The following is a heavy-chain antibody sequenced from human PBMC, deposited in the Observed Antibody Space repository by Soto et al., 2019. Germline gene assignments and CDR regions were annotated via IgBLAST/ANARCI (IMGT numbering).Heavy chain of an antibody. V-gene: IGHV5-10-1*01. CDR3: ARHRSSLLWFGFL. J-gene: IGHJ6*02. Sequence: PGESLKICCKGSGYSFTSYWISWVRQMPGKGLEWMGRIDPSDSYTNYSPSFQGHVTISADKSISTAYLQWSSLKASDTAMYYCARHRSSLLWFGFLRGQGTTVTVSS. CDR2: IDPSDSYT. D-gene: IGHD3-10*01. CDR1: GYSFTSYW.